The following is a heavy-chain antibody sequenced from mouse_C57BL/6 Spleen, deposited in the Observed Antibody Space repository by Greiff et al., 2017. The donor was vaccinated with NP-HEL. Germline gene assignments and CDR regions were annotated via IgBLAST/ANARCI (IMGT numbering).Heavy chain of an antibody. CDR3: TRDEIYYGNYGGAY. V-gene: IGHV5-9-1*02. Sequence: EVNLVEAGEGLVKPGGSLKLACAAAGFTFSSYAMSWVRQTPEKRLEWVAYISSGGDDIYDADTVKGRFTISRDNARNTLYLQMSSLKSEDTAMYYCTRDEIYYGNYGGAYWGQGTLVTVSA. D-gene: IGHD2-1*01. CDR2: ISSGGDDI. J-gene: IGHJ3*01. CDR1: GFTFSSYA.